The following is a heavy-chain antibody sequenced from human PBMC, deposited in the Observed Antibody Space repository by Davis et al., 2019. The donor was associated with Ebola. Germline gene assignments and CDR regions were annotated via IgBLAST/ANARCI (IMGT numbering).Heavy chain of an antibody. CDR2: IYYSGST. J-gene: IGHJ5*02. CDR3: ARVNYDFWSGYYSSNWFDP. D-gene: IGHD3-3*01. Sequence: MPSETLSLTCTVSGGSISSYYWSWIRQPPGKGLEWIGYIYYSGSTNYNPSLKSRVTISVDTSKNQFSLKLSSVTAADTAVYYCARVNYDFWSGYYSSNWFDPWGQGTLVTASS. V-gene: IGHV4-59*01. CDR1: GGSISSYY.